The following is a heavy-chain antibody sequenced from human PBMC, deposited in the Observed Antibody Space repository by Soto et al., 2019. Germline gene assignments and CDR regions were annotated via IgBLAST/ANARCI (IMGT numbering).Heavy chain of an antibody. Sequence: QVQLVQSGAEVKKPGASVKVSCKASGYTFTSFGISRVRQAPGKGHECMGWISAYHGNTNYAQKLQSRVTTTTDTSTSTAYMELRSLRSDDTAVYYCARDLFGGMDVWGQGTTVTVSS. V-gene: IGHV1-18*01. D-gene: IGHD3-16*01. CDR2: ISAYHGNT. CDR3: ARDLFGGMDV. CDR1: GYTFTSFG. J-gene: IGHJ6*02.